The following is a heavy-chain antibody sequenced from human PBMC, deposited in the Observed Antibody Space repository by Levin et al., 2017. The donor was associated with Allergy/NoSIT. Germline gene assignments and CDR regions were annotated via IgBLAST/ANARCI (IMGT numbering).Heavy chain of an antibody. J-gene: IGHJ4*02. CDR3: ANIWFGAKRDY. D-gene: IGHD3-10*01. Sequence: PGGSLRLSCAASGFTFSSYGMHWVRQAPGKGLEWVAVISYDGTNKYYADSVKGRFTISRDNSKNTLYLQMNSLRAEDTAVYYCANIWFGAKRDYWGQGTLVTVSS. CDR2: ISYDGTNK. CDR1: GFTFSSYG. V-gene: IGHV3-30*18.